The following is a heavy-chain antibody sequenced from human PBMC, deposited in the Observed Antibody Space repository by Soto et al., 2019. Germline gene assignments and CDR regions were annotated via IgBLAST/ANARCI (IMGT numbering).Heavy chain of an antibody. Sequence: GPTLVNPTQTLTLTCTFSGFSLSTSGMCVSWIRQPPGKALEWLALIDWDDDKYYSTSLKTRLTISKDTSKNQVVLTMTNMDPVDTATYYCARIDIAAAGATYYFDYWGQGTLVTVSS. CDR3: ARIDIAAAGATYYFDY. V-gene: IGHV2-70*01. J-gene: IGHJ4*02. CDR1: GFSLSTSGMC. CDR2: IDWDDDK. D-gene: IGHD6-13*01.